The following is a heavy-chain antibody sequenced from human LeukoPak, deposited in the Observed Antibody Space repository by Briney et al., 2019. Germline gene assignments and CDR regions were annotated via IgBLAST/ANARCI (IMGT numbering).Heavy chain of an antibody. CDR3: ARDRDYGDYADYYYYMDV. D-gene: IGHD4-17*01. Sequence: ASVKVSCKASGYTFTGYYMHWVRQAPGQGLEWMGWINPNSGGTNYAQKFQGRVTMTRDTSISTAYMELSRLRSDDTAVYYCARDRDYGDYADYYYYMDVWGKGTTVTVSS. CDR1: GYTFTGYY. V-gene: IGHV1-2*02. CDR2: INPNSGGT. J-gene: IGHJ6*03.